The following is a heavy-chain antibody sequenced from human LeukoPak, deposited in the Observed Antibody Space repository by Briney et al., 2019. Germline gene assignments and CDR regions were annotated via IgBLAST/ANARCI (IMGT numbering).Heavy chain of an antibody. CDR1: GYNFTNYW. CDR3: ARRFSSSWYYFDY. D-gene: IGHD6-13*01. Sequence: GESLKISCKGSGYNFTNYWIGWVRQLPGKGLEWMGIIYPGDSDTRYSPSLQGQVTISADKSISTAYLQWSSLEASDTAMYYCARRFSSSWYYFDYWGQGTLVTVSS. CDR2: IYPGDSDT. J-gene: IGHJ4*02. V-gene: IGHV5-51*01.